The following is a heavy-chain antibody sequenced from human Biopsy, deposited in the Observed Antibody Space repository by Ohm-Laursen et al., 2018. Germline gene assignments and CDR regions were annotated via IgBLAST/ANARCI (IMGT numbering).Heavy chain of an antibody. V-gene: IGHV4-59*08. CDR1: GDSINSSY. J-gene: IGHJ4*02. D-gene: IGHD2-15*01. CDR2: ISNSGNT. Sequence: GALSLTCTVSGDSINSSYWSWIRQPPGKGLEWIGFISNSGNTNYNPSLKSRVTISVDTSKNQISLKLDSVTVADTAVFYCARRGSGGRSFDYWGQGSLVTVSS. CDR3: ARRGSGGRSFDY.